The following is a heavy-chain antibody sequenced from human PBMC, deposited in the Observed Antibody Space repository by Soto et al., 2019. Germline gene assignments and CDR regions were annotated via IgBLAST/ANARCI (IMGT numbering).Heavy chain of an antibody. J-gene: IGHJ4*02. CDR3: ARESEDLTSNFDY. V-gene: IGHV3-21*06. CDR2: ISSTTNYI. CDR1: GFSFTRYS. Sequence: PGGSLRLSCAASGFSFTRYSMNWVRQAPGKGLEWVSPISSTTNYIYYGDSMKGRFTISRDNAKNSLYLEMNSLRAEDTAVYYCARESEDLTSNFDYWGQGTLVTVFS.